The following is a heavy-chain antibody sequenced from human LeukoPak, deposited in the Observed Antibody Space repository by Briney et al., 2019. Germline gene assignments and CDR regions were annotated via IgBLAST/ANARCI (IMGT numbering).Heavy chain of an antibody. CDR3: ARGEYQLLTLSGYYYYMDV. D-gene: IGHD2-2*01. CDR2: IIPIFGTA. Sequence: SVKVSCKASGGTFSSYAISWVRQAPGQGLEWMGGIIPIFGTANYAQKFQGRVTITTDESTSTAYMELSSLRSEDTAVYYCARGEYQLLTLSGYYYYMDVWGKGTTVTVSS. CDR1: GGTFSSYA. V-gene: IGHV1-69*05. J-gene: IGHJ6*03.